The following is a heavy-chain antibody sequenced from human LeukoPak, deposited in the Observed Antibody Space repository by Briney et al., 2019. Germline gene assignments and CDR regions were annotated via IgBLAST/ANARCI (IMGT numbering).Heavy chain of an antibody. CDR1: GFALSSNY. V-gene: IGHV3-66*01. CDR2: MYRGDRT. J-gene: IGHJ5*02. Sequence: PGGSLRLSCAASGFALSSNYMSWVRQAPGKGVGWVSFMYRGDRTYYADSVKGRFTMSRDDMEKTVYLQMDSLRAEDTAVYYCASSDCTAGSCNWFDPWGQGTLVTVSS. D-gene: IGHD2-8*02. CDR3: ASSDCTAGSCNWFDP.